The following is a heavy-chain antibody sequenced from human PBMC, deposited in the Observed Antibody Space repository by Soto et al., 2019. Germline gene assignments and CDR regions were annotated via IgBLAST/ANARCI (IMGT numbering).Heavy chain of an antibody. J-gene: IGHJ4*02. Sequence: GGSLRLSCAASGFTFSSYSMSWVRQAPGKGLEWVSSITGSSRYIYYADSVKGRFTISRDNAKSSLYLQMKSLRVEETAVYYCEREKWMKKRDESYFDNWGQGTLVTVSS. D-gene: IGHD5-12*01. CDR1: GFTFSSYS. V-gene: IGHV3-21*01. CDR3: EREKWMKKRDESYFDN. CDR2: ITGSSRYI.